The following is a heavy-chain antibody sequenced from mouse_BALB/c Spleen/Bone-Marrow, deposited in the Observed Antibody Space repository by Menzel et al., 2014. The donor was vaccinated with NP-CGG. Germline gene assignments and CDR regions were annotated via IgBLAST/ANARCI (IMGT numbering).Heavy chain of an antibody. CDR1: GYTFTDYN. J-gene: IGHJ3*01. CDR2: IYPYNGNT. D-gene: IGHD2-4*01. CDR3: ARGVYYDYDVWFAN. V-gene: IGHV1S29*02. Sequence: EVKLQESRPELVKPGASVKISCKASGYTFTDYNMHWVKQNHGKSLEWIGYIYPYNGNTGYNQKFKSKATLTVDNSSSTAYMELRSLTSEDSAVYYCARGVYYDYDVWFANRGQGTLVTVSA.